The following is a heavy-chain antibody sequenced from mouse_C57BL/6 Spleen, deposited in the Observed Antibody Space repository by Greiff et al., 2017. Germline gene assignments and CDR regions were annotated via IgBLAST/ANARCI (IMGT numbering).Heavy chain of an antibody. CDR1: GYTFTDYY. CDR2: IYPGSGNT. J-gene: IGHJ1*03. D-gene: IGHD1-1*01. CDR3: ARDYYGSSYRDWYFDV. Sequence: QVQLQQSGAELVRPGASVKLSCKASGYTFTDYYINWVKQRPGQGLEWIARIYPGSGNTYYNEKFKGKATLTAEKSSSTAYMQLSSPTSEDSAVYFCARDYYGSSYRDWYFDVWGTGTTVTVSS. V-gene: IGHV1-76*01.